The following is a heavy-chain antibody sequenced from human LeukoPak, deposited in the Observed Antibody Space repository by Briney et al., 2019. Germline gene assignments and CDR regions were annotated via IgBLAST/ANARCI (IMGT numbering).Heavy chain of an antibody. CDR1: GGTFSSYA. J-gene: IGHJ6*02. Sequence: SVKVSCKASGGTFSSYAISWVRQAPGQGLEWMGGIIPIFGTANYAQKFQGRVTITADESTSTAYMELSSLRSEDTAVYYCATDYSNYYGMDVWGQGTTVTVSS. CDR3: ATDYSNYYGMDV. CDR2: IIPIFGTA. V-gene: IGHV1-69*13. D-gene: IGHD4-11*01.